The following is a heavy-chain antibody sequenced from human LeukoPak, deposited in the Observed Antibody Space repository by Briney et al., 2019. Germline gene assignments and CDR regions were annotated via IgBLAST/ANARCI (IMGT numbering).Heavy chain of an antibody. CDR1: GGSISSYY. CDR2: IYYSGST. CDR3: AAGEWDYYDSSGYSEYFQH. J-gene: IGHJ1*01. V-gene: IGHV4-59*01. Sequence: SETLSLTCTVSGGSISSYYWSWIRQPPGKGLEWIGYIYYSGSTDYNPSLKSRVTISVDTSKNQFSLKLSSVTAADTAVYYCAAGEWDYYDSSGYSEYFQHWGQGTLVTVSS. D-gene: IGHD3-22*01.